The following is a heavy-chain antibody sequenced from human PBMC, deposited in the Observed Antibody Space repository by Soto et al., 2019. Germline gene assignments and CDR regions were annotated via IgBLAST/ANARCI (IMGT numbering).Heavy chain of an antibody. Sequence: QVQLVESGGGVVQPGRSLRLSCAASGFTFSSYAMHWVRQAPGKGLEWVAVISYDGSNKYYADSVKGRFTISRDNSKNTLYLQMNSLRAEDTAVYYCARDTTAYFDYWGQGTLVTVSS. CDR2: ISYDGSNK. J-gene: IGHJ4*02. CDR3: ARDTTAYFDY. D-gene: IGHD4-17*01. CDR1: GFTFSSYA. V-gene: IGHV3-30-3*01.